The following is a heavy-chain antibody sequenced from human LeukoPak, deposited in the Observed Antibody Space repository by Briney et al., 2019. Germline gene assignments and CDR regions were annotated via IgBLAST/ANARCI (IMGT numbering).Heavy chain of an antibody. V-gene: IGHV3-7*01. J-gene: IGHJ4*02. CDR3: ARARRYLGYCSGGSCYGYFDY. CDR2: IKQDGSEK. D-gene: IGHD2-15*01. Sequence: GGSLRLPCAASGFTFSSYWMSWVRQAPGKGLEWVANIKQDGSEKYYVDSVKGRFTISRDNAKNSLYLQMNSLRAEDTAVYYCARARRYLGYCSGGSCYGYFDYWGQGTLVTVSS. CDR1: GFTFSSYW.